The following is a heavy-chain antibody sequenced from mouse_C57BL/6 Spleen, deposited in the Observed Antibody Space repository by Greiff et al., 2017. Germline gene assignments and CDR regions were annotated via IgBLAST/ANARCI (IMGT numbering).Heavy chain of an antibody. CDR3: TRGNLHYFDY. Sequence: QVHVKQSGAELVRPGASVTLSCKASGYTFTDYEMHWVKQTPVHGLEWIGAIDPETGGTAYNQKFKGKAILTADKSSSTAYMELRSLTSEDSAVYYCTRGNLHYFDYWGQGTTLTVSS. CDR2: IDPETGGT. CDR1: GYTFTDYE. J-gene: IGHJ2*01. V-gene: IGHV1-15*01.